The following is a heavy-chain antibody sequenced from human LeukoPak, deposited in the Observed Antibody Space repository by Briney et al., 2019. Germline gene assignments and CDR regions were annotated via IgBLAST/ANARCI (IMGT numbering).Heavy chain of an antibody. CDR3: ARVLYGDYAGDIYNSFDP. D-gene: IGHD4-17*01. J-gene: IGHJ5*02. CDR2: INCSGSP. CDR1: SGSTSSYY. Sequence: PSETLSLTCTVSSGSTSSYYWSWIRQPPGKGLEWIGYINCSGSPYNPSLKRRVTLSVDTSKNQFSLNLSSVTAADTAVYYCARVLYGDYAGDIYNSFDPWGQGTQVTVSS. V-gene: IGHV4-59*01.